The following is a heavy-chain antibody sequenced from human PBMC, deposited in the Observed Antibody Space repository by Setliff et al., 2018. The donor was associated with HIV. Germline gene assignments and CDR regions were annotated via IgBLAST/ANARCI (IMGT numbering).Heavy chain of an antibody. Sequence: PSETLSLTCSVSGGSITTDGYYWSWIRHHPGKGLEWIGYMYHTGNTYYNPSLASRLVMSLDPSKNQFSLKLNSMTAADTAMYYCAGGWYFRDISDSRFDFWGQGKLVTVS. CDR1: GGSITTDGYY. CDR3: AGGWYFRDISDSRFDF. J-gene: IGHJ4*02. D-gene: IGHD2-15*01. CDR2: MYHTGNT. V-gene: IGHV4-31*03.